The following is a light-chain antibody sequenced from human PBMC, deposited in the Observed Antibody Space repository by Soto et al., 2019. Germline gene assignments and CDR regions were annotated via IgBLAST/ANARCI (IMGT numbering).Light chain of an antibody. Sequence: DIQMTQSPSTLSGSVGDRVTLTCRASQTISSWLAWYQQKPGKAPKLLIYKASTLKSGVPSRFSGSGSGTEFTLTISSLQPDDFATYYCQQSYSTPQAFGQGTKVDIK. J-gene: IGKJ1*01. CDR3: QQSYSTPQA. V-gene: IGKV1-5*03. CDR2: KAS. CDR1: QTISSW.